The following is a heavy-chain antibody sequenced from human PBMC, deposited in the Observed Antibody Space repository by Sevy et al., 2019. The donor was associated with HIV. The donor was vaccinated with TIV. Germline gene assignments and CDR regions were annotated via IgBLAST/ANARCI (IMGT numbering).Heavy chain of an antibody. CDR1: GYTFIDYY. CDR2: FNPNSGDT. D-gene: IGHD3-22*01. Sequence: ASVKVSCKASGYTFIDYYLIWVRQAPGQGLEWMGRFNPNSGDTNYAQKFQGRVTMTRDASINSAYMELSRLTSDDTAVYYCARSPAYYDSGGSYYYYGMDVWGQGTTVTVSS. V-gene: IGHV1-2*06. CDR3: ARSPAYYDSGGSYYYYGMDV. J-gene: IGHJ6*02.